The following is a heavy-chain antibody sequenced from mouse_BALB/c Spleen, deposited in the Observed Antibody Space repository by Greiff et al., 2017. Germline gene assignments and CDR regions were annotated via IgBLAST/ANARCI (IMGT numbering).Heavy chain of an antibody. CDR3: AKSGGACYAMDY. CDR2: ICSGGST. V-gene: IGHV2-5-1*01. Sequence: VKLMESGPSLVQPSQCLSITCTVSGFSLTSYCVHWVRQSPGKGLEWLGVICSGGSTDYNAAFMYRLSITKDNSKSQVFFKMISLQTDDAAIYYYAKSGGACYAMDYWGQGTSVTVSS. J-gene: IGHJ4*01. CDR1: GFSLTSYC. D-gene: IGHD6-1*01.